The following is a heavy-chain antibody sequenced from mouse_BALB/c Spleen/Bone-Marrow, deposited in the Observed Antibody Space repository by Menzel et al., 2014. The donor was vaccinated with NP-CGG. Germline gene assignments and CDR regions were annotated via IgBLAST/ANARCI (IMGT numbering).Heavy chain of an antibody. J-gene: IGHJ3*01. CDR3: VTYYRYDRRFAY. CDR2: IDPANGNT. V-gene: IGHV14-3*02. D-gene: IGHD2-14*01. CDR1: GFNIKDTY. Sequence: EVKLMESGAELVKPGASVKLSCTASGFNIKDTYMHWVKQRPEQGLEWIGRIDPANGNTKYDPKFQGKATITADTSSNTAYLQLSSLTSEDTAVYYCVTYYRYDRRFAYWGQGTLVAVSA.